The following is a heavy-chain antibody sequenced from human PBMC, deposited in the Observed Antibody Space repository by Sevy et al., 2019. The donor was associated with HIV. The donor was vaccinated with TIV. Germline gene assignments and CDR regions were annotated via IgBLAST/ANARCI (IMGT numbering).Heavy chain of an antibody. CDR1: GFTFSVAA. V-gene: IGHV3-73*01. J-gene: IGHJ4*02. CDR3: GRQGVAAEIDY. CDR2: IRNKADSYAT. D-gene: IGHD6-13*01. Sequence: GGSLRLSCAASGFTFSVAAVHWVRQASGKGLEWVGRIRNKADSYATSYAASVKGRFTISRDDSKNMAYLQMNSLKTEDTAVYFCGRQGVAAEIDYWGRRTLVTVSS.